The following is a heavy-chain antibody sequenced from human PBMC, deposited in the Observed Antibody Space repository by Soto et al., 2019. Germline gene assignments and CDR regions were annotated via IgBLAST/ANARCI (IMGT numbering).Heavy chain of an antibody. CDR2: ISSDGHHQ. CDR1: GVSFNSYW. D-gene: IGHD3-22*01. Sequence: PGGSLRLSCTAAGVSFNSYWMSWVLHAPGKGLEWVAIISSDGHHQFYLDNLRGRFTVSRDNSKNTLYLQMNSLRPEDTAVYYCSRGTYYPQSSGLHADYWGPGNVVTVSS. CDR3: SRGTYYPQSSGLHADY. V-gene: IGHV3-30*03. J-gene: IGHJ4*02.